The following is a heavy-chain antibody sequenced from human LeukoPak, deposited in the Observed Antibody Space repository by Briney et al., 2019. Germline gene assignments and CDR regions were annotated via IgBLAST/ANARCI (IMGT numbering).Heavy chain of an antibody. D-gene: IGHD2-15*01. CDR1: GGSFSGYY. J-gene: IGHJ6*02. CDR2: INHSGST. Sequence: SETLSLTCAVYGGSFSGYYWSWIRQPPGKGLEWIGEINHSGSTNYNPSLKSRVTISVDTSKNQFSLKLSSVTAADTAVYYCARGSNRYYSGGSCYSRGYYYGMDVWGQGTTVTVSS. CDR3: ARGSNRYYSGGSCYSRGYYYGMDV. V-gene: IGHV4-34*01.